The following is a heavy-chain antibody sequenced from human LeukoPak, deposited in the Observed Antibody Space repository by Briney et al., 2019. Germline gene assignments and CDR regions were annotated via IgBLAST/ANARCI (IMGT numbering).Heavy chain of an antibody. J-gene: IGHJ6*03. CDR2: ISSSSSSI. CDR3: ARVFPLSGYWYYMDV. V-gene: IGHV3-48*02. D-gene: IGHD3-22*01. Sequence: GGSLRLSCAASGFTFSTYSMTWVRQAPGKGLEWVSSISSSSSSIYYADSVKGRFTISRDNAKNSLYLQVNSLRDEDTAVYYCARVFPLSGYWYYMDVWGKGTTVTVSS. CDR1: GFTFSTYS.